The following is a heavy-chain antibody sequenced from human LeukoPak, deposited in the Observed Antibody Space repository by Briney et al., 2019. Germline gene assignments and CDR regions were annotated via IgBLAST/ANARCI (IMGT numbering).Heavy chain of an antibody. J-gene: IGHJ4*02. CDR2: ISSSRSYI. D-gene: IGHD3-22*01. Sequence: KTGGSLRLSCAASGFTFSSYSMNWVRQAPGKGLEWVSFISSSRSYIYYADSVKGRFTISRDNAKNSLYLQMNSLRAEDTAVYYCARGGEYYYDSSGYWPFDYWGQGTLVTVSS. CDR3: ARGGEYYYDSSGYWPFDY. CDR1: GFTFSSYS. V-gene: IGHV3-21*04.